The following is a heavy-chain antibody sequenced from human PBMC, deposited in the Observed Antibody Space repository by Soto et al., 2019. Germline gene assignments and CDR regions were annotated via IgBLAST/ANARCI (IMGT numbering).Heavy chain of an antibody. Sequence: EVQLLESGGGLVQPGGSLRLSCAASGFSFSNYAMSWVRQAPGKGLEWVSAIHGSGGDTYYPGSVKGRFTISRENAKNSLYLQMNSLRAGDTAVYYCARTYSGNMDVWGQGTTVTVSS. CDR2: IHGSGGDT. J-gene: IGHJ6*02. D-gene: IGHD6-13*01. CDR3: ARTYSGNMDV. V-gene: IGHV3-13*01. CDR1: GFSFSNYA.